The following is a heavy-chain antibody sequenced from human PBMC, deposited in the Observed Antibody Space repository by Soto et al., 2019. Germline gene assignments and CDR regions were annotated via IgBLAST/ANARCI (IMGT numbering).Heavy chain of an antibody. CDR1: GFIFSSYG. CDR2: ISKDGSNK. Sequence: QVQLVESGGGVVQPGRSPRLSCAASGFIFSSYGMHWARQAPGKGLEWVAVISKDGSNKYYADSVKGRFTISRDNSKNXLYLQMDSLRTEDTAVYYCAKGHTSSWYYYYGMDVWDQGTTVTVSS. J-gene: IGHJ6*02. D-gene: IGHD2-15*01. CDR3: AKGHTSSWYYYYGMDV. V-gene: IGHV3-30*18.